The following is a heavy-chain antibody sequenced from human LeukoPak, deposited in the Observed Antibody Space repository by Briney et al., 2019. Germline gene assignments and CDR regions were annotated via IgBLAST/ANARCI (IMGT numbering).Heavy chain of an antibody. D-gene: IGHD5-18*01. J-gene: IGHJ3*02. CDR3: AKVFRGYSYGYYAFDI. CDR2: ISYDGSDK. V-gene: IGHV3-30*18. CDR1: GFTFSSYG. Sequence: GTSLRLSCAASGFTFSSYGMHWVRQAPGKGLEWVAVISYDGSDKYYADSVKGRFTISRDNPRNTLYLQMNSLRAEDTAVYYCAKVFRGYSYGYYAFDIWGQGTMVTVSS.